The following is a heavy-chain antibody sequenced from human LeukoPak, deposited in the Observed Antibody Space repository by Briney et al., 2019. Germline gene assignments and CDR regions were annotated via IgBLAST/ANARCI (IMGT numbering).Heavy chain of an antibody. D-gene: IGHD2-2*02. CDR3: ARDPRTAIRSEYFQH. J-gene: IGHJ1*01. CDR1: GFTFSSYA. Sequence: GGSLRLSCAASGFTFSSYAMSWVRQAPGKGLEWVSYISGTGSTIYYSDSVKGRFTISRDNAKNSLYLQMDSLRVEDTAVYYCARDPRTAIRSEYFQHWGQGTLVTVSS. V-gene: IGHV3-48*01. CDR2: ISGTGSTI.